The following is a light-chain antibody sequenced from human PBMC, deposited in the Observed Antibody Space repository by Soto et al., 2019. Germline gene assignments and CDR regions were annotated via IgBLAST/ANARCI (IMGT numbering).Light chain of an antibody. J-gene: IGKJ1*01. V-gene: IGKV1-5*01. CDR3: QQYNSYPWT. CDR2: DAS. CDR1: QSISSW. Sequence: DIQMTQSPSTLSASVGDRVTITCRASQSISSWLAWYQQKPGKAPKLLIYDASSFESGVPSRFSGSGFGTGFTLSISGLQPDDSATYYCQQYNSYPWTFGQGTKVELK.